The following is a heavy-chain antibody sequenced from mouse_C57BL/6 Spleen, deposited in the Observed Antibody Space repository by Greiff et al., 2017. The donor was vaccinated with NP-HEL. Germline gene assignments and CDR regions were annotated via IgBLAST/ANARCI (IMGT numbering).Heavy chain of an antibody. CDR2: IDPENGDT. CDR3: TKGYYGNYKTY. D-gene: IGHD2-1*01. V-gene: IGHV14-4*01. CDR1: GFNIKDDY. J-gene: IGHJ3*01. Sequence: VQLQQSGAELVRPGASVKLSCTASGFNIKDDYMHWVKQRPEQGLEWIGWIDPENGDTEYASKFQGKATITADTSSNTAYLQLSSLTSEDTAVYYCTKGYYGNYKTYWGQGTLVTVSA.